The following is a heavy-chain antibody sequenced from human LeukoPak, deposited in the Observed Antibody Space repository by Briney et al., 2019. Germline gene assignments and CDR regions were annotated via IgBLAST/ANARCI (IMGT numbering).Heavy chain of an antibody. Sequence: GASVKVSCKASGYTFTSYGISWVRQAPGQGLEWMGCISAYNGNTNYAQKLQGRVTMTTDTSTSTAYMELRSLRSDDTAVYYCARVGSSSWYPLPFDYWGQGTLVTVSS. CDR2: ISAYNGNT. CDR1: GYTFTSYG. J-gene: IGHJ4*02. CDR3: ARVGSSSWYPLPFDY. D-gene: IGHD6-13*01. V-gene: IGHV1-18*01.